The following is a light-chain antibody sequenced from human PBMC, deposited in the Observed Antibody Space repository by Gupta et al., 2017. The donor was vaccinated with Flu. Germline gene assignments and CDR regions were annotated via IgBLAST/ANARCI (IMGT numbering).Light chain of an antibody. CDR3: QQYGSSPGFT. CDR2: GAS. Sequence: EIVLTQSPGTLSLSPGERATLTCRASQSVTSNYLAWYQQKPGQAPRLLIYGASTRASGIPDRFSGSGSGTDFTLTISRREPEDFAVYYCQQYGSSPGFTFGPGTTVDVK. CDR1: QSVTSNY. J-gene: IGKJ3*01. V-gene: IGKV3-20*01.